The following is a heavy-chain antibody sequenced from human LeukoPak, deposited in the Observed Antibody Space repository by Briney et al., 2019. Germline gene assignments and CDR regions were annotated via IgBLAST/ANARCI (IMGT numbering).Heavy chain of an antibody. Sequence: ALVKVSCKASGGTFKSYAISWVRQAPGQGLEWMGGIIPIFGTANYAQKFQGRVTITADESTSTAYMELSSLRSEDTAVYYCARPQYYYGSGSYHTLSFDIWGQGTMVTVSS. CDR2: IIPIFGTA. CDR3: ARPQYYYGSGSYHTLSFDI. V-gene: IGHV1-69*13. CDR1: GGTFKSYA. D-gene: IGHD3-10*01. J-gene: IGHJ3*02.